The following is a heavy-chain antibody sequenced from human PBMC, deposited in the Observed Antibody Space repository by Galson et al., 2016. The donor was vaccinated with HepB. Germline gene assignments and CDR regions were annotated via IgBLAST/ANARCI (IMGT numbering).Heavy chain of an antibody. V-gene: IGHV3-11*04. CDR1: GFTFSDYY. Sequence: SLRLSCAASGFTFSDYYMSWIRQAPGKGLEWVSNIGSRGSTIYYADSLKGRFTISRDNARNSLYLQMNSLRAEDTAVYYCATEGRDGDYFEYWGQGVLVTVSS. CDR2: IGSRGSTI. D-gene: IGHD3-10*01. J-gene: IGHJ4*02. CDR3: ATEGRDGDYFEY.